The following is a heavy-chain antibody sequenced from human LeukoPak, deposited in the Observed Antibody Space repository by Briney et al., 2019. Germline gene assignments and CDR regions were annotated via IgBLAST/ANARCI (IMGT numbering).Heavy chain of an antibody. D-gene: IGHD1-26*01. V-gene: IGHV4-34*01. J-gene: IGHJ3*01. CDR2: INHSGST. CDR1: GGSFSGYY. Sequence: SETLSLTRAVYGGSFSGYYWSWIRQSPGKGLEWIGEINHSGSTNQNPSLKSRVTISIDTSKNQFSLKLSSVTAADTAVYCCAIGVGPTTAAFDFWGQGTMVTVSS. CDR3: AIGVGPTTAAFDF.